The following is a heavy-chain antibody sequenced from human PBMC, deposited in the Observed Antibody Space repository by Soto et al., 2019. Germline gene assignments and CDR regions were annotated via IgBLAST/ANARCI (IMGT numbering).Heavy chain of an antibody. Sequence: QAGGSLRLSCAASGFSFSTYAMTWVRQAPGKGLEWVSVASYSGDTTYYAESVKARFTISRDNSKNTLYLQMNSLRGDDTAVYYCAKVYGSGSRPYYYGMDVWGQGTTVTGSS. D-gene: IGHD2-15*01. CDR3: AKVYGSGSRPYYYGMDV. CDR1: GFSFSTYA. V-gene: IGHV3-23*01. CDR2: ASYSGDTT. J-gene: IGHJ6*02.